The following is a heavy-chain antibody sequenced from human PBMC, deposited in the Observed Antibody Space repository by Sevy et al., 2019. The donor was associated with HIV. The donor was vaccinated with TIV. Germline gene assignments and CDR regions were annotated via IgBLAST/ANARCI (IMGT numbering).Heavy chain of an antibody. V-gene: IGHV3-30-3*01. J-gene: IGHJ3*02. CDR3: ARNGRLWSGYYDDAFDI. D-gene: IGHD3-3*01. CDR1: GFTFSSYA. CDR2: ISYDGSNK. Sequence: GGSLRLSCAASGFTFSSYAMHWVRQAPGKGLEWVAVISYDGSNKYYADSVKGRFTISRDNSKNTLYLQMNSLRAEDTAVYYCARNGRLWSGYYDDAFDIWGQGTMVTVSS.